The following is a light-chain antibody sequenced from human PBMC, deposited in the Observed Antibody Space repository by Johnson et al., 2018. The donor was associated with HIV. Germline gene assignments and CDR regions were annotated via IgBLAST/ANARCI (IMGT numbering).Light chain of an antibody. V-gene: IGLV1-51*02. J-gene: IGLJ1*01. CDR3: GTWETSLSAGGV. CDR1: SSNIGNNY. CDR2: ETT. Sequence: QSVLTQSPSVSAAPGQNVTISCSGSSSNIGNNYISWYQQLPGTAPKLLIYETTKRPSGIPDRFSGSKSGTSAPPGLTGLQPVEADYYCGTWETSLSAGGVFGTGTKVTVL.